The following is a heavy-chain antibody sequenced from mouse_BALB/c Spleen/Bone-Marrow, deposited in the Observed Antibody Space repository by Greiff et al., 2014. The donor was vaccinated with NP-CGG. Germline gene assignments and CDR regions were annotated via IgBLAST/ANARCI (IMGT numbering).Heavy chain of an antibody. CDR2: INPSTTYS. V-gene: IGHV1-7*01. D-gene: IGHD2-14*01. CDR3: ALYYRYDYFDY. Sequence: QVQLQQSGAELAKPGASVKMSCKASGYTFTSYWMHWVEQRPGQGLEWIGYINPSTTYSAYNQKFKDKATLTADKSSSTAYMQLSSLTSEDSAVYYCALYYRYDYFDYWGQGTTLTVSS. CDR1: GYTFTSYW. J-gene: IGHJ2*01.